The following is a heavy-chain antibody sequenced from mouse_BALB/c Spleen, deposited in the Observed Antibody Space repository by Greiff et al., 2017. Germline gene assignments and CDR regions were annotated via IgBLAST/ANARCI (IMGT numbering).Heavy chain of an antibody. J-gene: IGHJ3*01. CDR1: GFTFSDYY. V-gene: IGHV5-4*02. CDR3: ARGLYYDDQAWFAY. CDR2: ISDGGSYT. Sequence: EVKVVESGGGLVKPGGSLKLSCAASGFTFSDYYMYWVRQTPEKRLEWVATISDGGSYTYYPDSVKGRFTISRDNAKNNLYLQMSSLKSEDTAMYYCARGLYYDDQAWFAYWGQGTLVTVSA. D-gene: IGHD2-13*01.